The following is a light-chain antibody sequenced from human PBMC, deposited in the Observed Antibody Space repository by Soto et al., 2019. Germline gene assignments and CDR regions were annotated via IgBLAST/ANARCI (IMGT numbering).Light chain of an antibody. CDR3: QQYDNWPRT. V-gene: IGKV3-15*01. J-gene: IGKJ4*01. CDR2: GAS. CDR1: QSVNSK. Sequence: EIVMTQSPATLSVFPGERGTLSCRASQSVNSKLAWYQQKAGQAPRLLIYGASTRATGIPARFSGSGSGTEFTLTITGLQSEDFAVYYCQQYDNWPRTFDRGTKVEVK.